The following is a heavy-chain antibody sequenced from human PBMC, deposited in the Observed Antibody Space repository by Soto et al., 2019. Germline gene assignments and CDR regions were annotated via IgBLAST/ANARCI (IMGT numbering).Heavy chain of an antibody. J-gene: IGHJ4*02. V-gene: IGHV2-26*01. Sequence: SGPTLVNPTETLTLTCTVSGFSLSNARMGVSWIRQPPGKALEWLAHIFSNDEKSYSTSLKSRLTISKDTSKSQVVLTMTNMDPVDTATYYCARHPYGIRDNYFDYWGQGTLVTVSS. D-gene: IGHD3-10*01. CDR1: GFSLSNARMG. CDR3: ARHPYGIRDNYFDY. CDR2: IFSNDEK.